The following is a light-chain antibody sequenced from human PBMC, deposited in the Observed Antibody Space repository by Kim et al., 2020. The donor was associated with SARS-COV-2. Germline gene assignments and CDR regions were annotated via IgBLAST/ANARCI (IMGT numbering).Light chain of an antibody. CDR2: GAS. V-gene: IGKV3-15*01. CDR1: QSVGSN. J-gene: IGKJ1*01. Sequence: SPGKRATLSCRASQSVGSNVAWYQQKPGQAPRLLIYGASTRATDIPARFSGSGSGTEFTLIISSLQSEDLADYFCQQYDDWPPWTFGQGTKVDIK. CDR3: QQYDDWPPWT.